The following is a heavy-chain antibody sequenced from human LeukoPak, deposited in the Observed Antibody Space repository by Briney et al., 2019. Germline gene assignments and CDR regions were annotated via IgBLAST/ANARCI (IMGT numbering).Heavy chain of an antibody. V-gene: IGHV1-69*13. Sequence: SVKVSCKASGGTFSSYAISWVRQAPGQGLEWMGGIIPIFGTANYAQKFQGRVTITADESTSTAYMELSSLRSEDTAVYYCARGRLAAAGTRYFDYWGQGTLVTVSS. J-gene: IGHJ4*02. CDR1: GGTFSSYA. CDR2: IIPIFGTA. D-gene: IGHD6-13*01. CDR3: ARGRLAAAGTRYFDY.